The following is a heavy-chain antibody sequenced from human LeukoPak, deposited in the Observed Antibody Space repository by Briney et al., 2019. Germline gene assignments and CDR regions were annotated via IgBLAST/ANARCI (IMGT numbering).Heavy chain of an antibody. CDR1: GYPFTGYY. CDR3: ARVKGYSSSWAFRY. J-gene: IGHJ4*02. V-gene: IGHV1-2*06. D-gene: IGHD6-13*01. Sequence: ASVKVSCKASGYPFTGYYMHWVRQAPGQGLEWMGRINPNSGGTNYAQKFQGRVTMTRDTSISTAYMELSRLRSDDTAVYYCARVKGYSSSWAFRYWGQGTLVTVSS. CDR2: INPNSGGT.